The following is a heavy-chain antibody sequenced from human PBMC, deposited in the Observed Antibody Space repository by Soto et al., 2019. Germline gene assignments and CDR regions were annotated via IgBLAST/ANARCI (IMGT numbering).Heavy chain of an antibody. CDR3: AKAPLLLRYFDWSTDAFDI. Sequence: PGGSLRLSCAASGFTFRNYGMNWVRQAPGKGLEWVSYIGIGSSTKYYADSVKGRFTISRDNAKNSLYLQMNSLRAEDTAVYYCAKAPLLLRYFDWSTDAFDIWGQGTVVTVSS. V-gene: IGHV3-48*01. D-gene: IGHD3-9*01. CDR1: GFTFRNYG. J-gene: IGHJ3*02. CDR2: IGIGSSTK.